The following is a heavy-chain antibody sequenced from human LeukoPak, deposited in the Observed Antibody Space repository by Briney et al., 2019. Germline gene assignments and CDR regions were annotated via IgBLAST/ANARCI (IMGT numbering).Heavy chain of an antibody. CDR2: ISSSSSYI. V-gene: IGHV3-21*01. Sequence: GGSLRLSCAASGFTFSSYSMNWVRQAPGKGLEWVSSISSSSSYIYYADSVKGRFTISRDNAKNSLYLQMNSLRAEDTAVYYCARVRLRYFDWLLEAFGIWGQGTMVTVSS. J-gene: IGHJ3*02. D-gene: IGHD3-9*01. CDR3: ARVRLRYFDWLLEAFGI. CDR1: GFTFSSYS.